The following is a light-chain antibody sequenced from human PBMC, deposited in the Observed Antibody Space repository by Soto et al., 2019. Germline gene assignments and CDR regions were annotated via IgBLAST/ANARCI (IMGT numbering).Light chain of an antibody. CDR1: QNVYNNY. CDR2: GAS. J-gene: IGKJ4*01. CDR3: QQYGSSIT. V-gene: IGKV3-20*01. Sequence: EIVLTQSPIPLSLSPVERATLSSVASQNVYNNYIAWYQQKPGQAPRTVIYGASIRATGIPDRFSGSGSGTDFTLSISRLEPEDSAVYYCQQYGSSITFGGGTKVDIK.